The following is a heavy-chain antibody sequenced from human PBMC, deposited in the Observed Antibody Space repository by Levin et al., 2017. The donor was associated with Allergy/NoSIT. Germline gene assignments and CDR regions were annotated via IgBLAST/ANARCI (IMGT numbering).Heavy chain of an antibody. Sequence: EASVKVSCKASGGTFSSYAISWVRQAPGQGLEWMGGIIPIFGTANYAQKFQGRVTITADESTSTAYMELSSLRSEDTAVYYCARSLPAMYAFDIWGQGTMVTVSS. V-gene: IGHV1-69*13. CDR2: IIPIFGTA. CDR3: ARSLPAMYAFDI. D-gene: IGHD2-8*01. CDR1: GGTFSSYA. J-gene: IGHJ3*02.